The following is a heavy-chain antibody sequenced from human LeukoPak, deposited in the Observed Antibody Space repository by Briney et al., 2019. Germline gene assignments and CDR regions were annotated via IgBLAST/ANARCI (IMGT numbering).Heavy chain of an antibody. D-gene: IGHD3-3*01. V-gene: IGHV3-11*01. CDR2: ISSSGSII. CDR1: RFTFSDYY. J-gene: IGHJ3*02. Sequence: GGSLRLSCAASRFTFSDYYMTWIRQAPGKGLEWVSYISSSGSIIYYADSVKGRFTISRDNAKNLLYLQMNSLRAEDTAVYYCAKDLFADYDFWSGYHDAFDIWGQGTMVTVSS. CDR3: AKDLFADYDFWSGYHDAFDI.